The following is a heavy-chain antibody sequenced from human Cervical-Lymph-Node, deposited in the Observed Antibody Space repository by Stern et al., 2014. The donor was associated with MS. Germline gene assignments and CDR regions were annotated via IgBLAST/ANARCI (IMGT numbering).Heavy chain of an antibody. CDR2: IYDRGST. J-gene: IGHJ4*02. CDR1: GGSLNGYY. Sequence: QVQLQQWGAGLLKPSETLSLTCAVSGGSLNGYYWSWIRQTPGTGLEWLGEIYDRGSTDYTPSLKSRLTMSLDTSTNHFSLKLASVTAADTAVYYCARSGVAVRDFDYWGQGTLVAVSS. V-gene: IGHV4-34*01. D-gene: IGHD6-19*01. CDR3: ARSGVAVRDFDY.